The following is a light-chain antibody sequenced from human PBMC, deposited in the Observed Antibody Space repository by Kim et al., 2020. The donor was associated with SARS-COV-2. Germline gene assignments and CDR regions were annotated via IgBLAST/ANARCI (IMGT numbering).Light chain of an antibody. V-gene: IGLV3-19*01. CDR1: ILRSYY. J-gene: IGLJ2*01. CDR2: GKN. Sequence: VAVGQTVRITCQGDILRSYYATWYQQKPGQAPILVIYGKNNRPSGIPDRFSGSSSGNAASLTITGTQAGDEADYYCNSRDSNDNVVFGGGTQLTVL. CDR3: NSRDSNDNVV.